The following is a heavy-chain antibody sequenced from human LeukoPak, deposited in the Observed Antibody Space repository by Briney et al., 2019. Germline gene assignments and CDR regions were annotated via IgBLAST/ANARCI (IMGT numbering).Heavy chain of an antibody. CDR3: ARDVSAAAVGYFDY. CDR2: IYYSGST. V-gene: IGHV4-59*12. D-gene: IGHD6-13*01. CDR1: GGSISSYY. Sequence: SETLSLTCTVSGGSISSYYWSWIRQPPGKGLEWIGYIYYSGSTNYNPSLKSRVTISVDTSKNQFSLKLSSVTAADTAVYYCARDVSAAAVGYFDYWGQGTLVTVSS. J-gene: IGHJ4*02.